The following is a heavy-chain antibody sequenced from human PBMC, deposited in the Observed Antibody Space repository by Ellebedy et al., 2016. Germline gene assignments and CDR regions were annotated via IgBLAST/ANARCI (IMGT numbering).Heavy chain of an antibody. J-gene: IGHJ1*01. CDR1: GYTFTSYY. D-gene: IGHD6-19*01. CDR3: ARDREEQWLVQRVFQH. CDR2: INPSGGST. V-gene: IGHV1-46*01. Sequence: ASVKVSXXASGYTFTSYYMHWVRQAPGQGLEWMGIINPSGGSTSYAQKFQGRVTMTRDTSTSTVYMELSSLRSEDTAVYYCARDREEQWLVQRVFQHWGQGTLVTVSS.